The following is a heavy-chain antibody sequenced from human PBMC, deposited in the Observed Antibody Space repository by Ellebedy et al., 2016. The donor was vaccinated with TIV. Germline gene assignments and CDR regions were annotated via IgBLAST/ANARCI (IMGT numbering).Heavy chain of an antibody. CDR1: GVSGSNYY. Sequence: SETLSLTCAVSGVSGSNYYWSWIRQPPGKGLEWIGEISQNEGTNYNPSLKSRVTISVDTSKNQFSLKLSSVTAADTAVYYCASFRLRPDYYYGMDVWGQGTTVTVSS. CDR3: ASFRLRPDYYYGMDV. CDR2: ISQNEGT. J-gene: IGHJ6*02. D-gene: IGHD4-17*01. V-gene: IGHV4-34*01.